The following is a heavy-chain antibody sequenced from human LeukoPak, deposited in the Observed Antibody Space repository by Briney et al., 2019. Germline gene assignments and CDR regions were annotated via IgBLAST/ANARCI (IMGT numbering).Heavy chain of an antibody. D-gene: IGHD3-22*01. CDR2: INPNSGGT. J-gene: IGHJ3*02. V-gene: IGHV1-2*02. CDR1: GYTFTGYY. CDR3: ARTYYYDSSGSFDI. Sequence: GASVKVSCKASGYTFTGYYMHWVRQAPGQGLEWMGWINPNSGGTNYAQKFQGRVTMTRDTSISTAYMELSGLRSDDTAVYYCARTYYYDSSGSFDIWGQGTMVTVSS.